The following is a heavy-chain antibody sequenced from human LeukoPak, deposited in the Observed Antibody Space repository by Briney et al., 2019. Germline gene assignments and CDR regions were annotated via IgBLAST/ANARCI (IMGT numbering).Heavy chain of an antibody. CDR1: GYTFTNYG. Sequence: ASVKVSCKASGYTFTNYGISWVRQAPGQGLEWMGWINPNSGGTNYAQKFQGRVTMTRDTSISTAYMELSRLRSDDTAVYYCARDPAPPMISFGGPRGWFDPWGQGTLVTVSS. CDR3: ARDPAPPMISFGGPRGWFDP. CDR2: INPNSGGT. V-gene: IGHV1-2*02. J-gene: IGHJ5*02. D-gene: IGHD3-16*01.